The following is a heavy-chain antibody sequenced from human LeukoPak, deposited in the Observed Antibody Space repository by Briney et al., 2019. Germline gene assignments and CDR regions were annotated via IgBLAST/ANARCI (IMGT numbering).Heavy chain of an antibody. CDR1: GYIFTNFW. J-gene: IGHJ6*03. D-gene: IGHD3-3*01. CDR3: ARELRWGETGFWNDYSPATYYMDV. V-gene: IGHV5-51*01. Sequence: GESLKIFCKGSGYIFTNFWIGCLRQMPGKGVEWMGTIYTGNFDTRYSPSFQDQVTFSADKSISTAYLQWSSLKASDTAMYYCARELRWGETGFWNDYSPATYYMDVWGKGTTVTVSS. CDR2: IYTGNFDT.